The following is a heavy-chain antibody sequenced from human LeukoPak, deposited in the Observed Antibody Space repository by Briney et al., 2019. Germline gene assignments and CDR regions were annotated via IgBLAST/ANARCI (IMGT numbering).Heavy chain of an antibody. J-gene: IGHJ4*02. CDR3: AKATRSGYYSDFDY. CDR2: ISGSGDST. CDR1: GFTFSSYV. D-gene: IGHD3-22*01. V-gene: IGHV3-23*01. Sequence: GSLRLSCAGSGFTFSSYVMTWVRQAPGKGLEWVSAISGSGDSTYYADSVKGRFTISRDNSKNTLYLQMNSLRAEDTAVYYCAKATRSGYYSDFDYWGQGSLVTVSS.